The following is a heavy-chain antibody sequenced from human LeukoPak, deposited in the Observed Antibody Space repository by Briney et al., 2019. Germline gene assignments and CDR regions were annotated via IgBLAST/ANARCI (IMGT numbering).Heavy chain of an antibody. J-gene: IGHJ3*02. V-gene: IGHV3-30*02. Sequence: PGGSLRLSRAASGFTFSNYGMHWVRQAPSKGLEWVAFIRYDGSNKYYADSVKGRFTISRDNSKNTLYVQMNSLRAEDTAVYYCSTGSGHAFDIWGRGTMVTVSS. CDR1: GFTFSNYG. D-gene: IGHD3-10*01. CDR2: IRYDGSNK. CDR3: STGSGHAFDI.